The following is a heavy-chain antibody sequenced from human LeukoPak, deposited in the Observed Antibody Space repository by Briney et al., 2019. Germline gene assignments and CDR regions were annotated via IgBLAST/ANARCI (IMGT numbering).Heavy chain of an antibody. D-gene: IGHD4-23*01. CDR2: ISYDGSNK. J-gene: IGHJ6*03. CDR3: ARSYGGNSHYYYMDV. Sequence: GGSLRLSCAASGFTFSSYSMNWVRQAPGKGLEWVAVISYDGSNKYYADSVKGRFTISRDNSKNTLYLQMNSLRAEDTAVYYCARSYGGNSHYYYMDVWGKGTTVTVSS. V-gene: IGHV3-30*03. CDR1: GFTFSSYS.